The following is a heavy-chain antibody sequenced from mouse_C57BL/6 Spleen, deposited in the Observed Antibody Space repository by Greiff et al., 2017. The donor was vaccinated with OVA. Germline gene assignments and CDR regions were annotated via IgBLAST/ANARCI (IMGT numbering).Heavy chain of an antibody. CDR2: INPSSGYT. Sequence: QVQLKQSGAELAKPGASVKLSCKASGYTFTSYWMHWVKQRPGQGLEWIGYINPSSGYTKYNQKFKDKATLTADKSYSTAYMQLSSLTYEDSAVYYCALLWLRDYWGQGTTLTVSS. D-gene: IGHD2-2*01. V-gene: IGHV1-7*01. J-gene: IGHJ2*01. CDR3: ALLWLRDY. CDR1: GYTFTSYW.